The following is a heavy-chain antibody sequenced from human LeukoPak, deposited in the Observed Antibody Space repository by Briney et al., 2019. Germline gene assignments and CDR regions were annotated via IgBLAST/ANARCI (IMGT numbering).Heavy chain of an antibody. D-gene: IGHD3-22*01. CDR3: ARDRDPNYYDSSGLAY. CDR2: ISAYNGNT. J-gene: IGHJ4*02. V-gene: IGHV1-18*01. CDR1: GYTFTSYG. Sequence: ASVKVSCKASGYTFTSYGISWVRQAPGQGLEWMGWISAYNGNTNYAQKLQGRVTMTRDMSTSTVYMELSSLRSEDTAVYYCARDRDPNYYDSSGLAYWGQGTLVTVSS.